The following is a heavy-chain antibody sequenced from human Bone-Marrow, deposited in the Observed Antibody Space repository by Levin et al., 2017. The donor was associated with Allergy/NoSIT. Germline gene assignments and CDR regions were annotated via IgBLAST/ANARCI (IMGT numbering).Heavy chain of an antibody. J-gene: IGHJ5*02. CDR3: ARDSPATGNWFDP. CDR2: IYYTGGN. V-gene: IGHV4-59*02. Sequence: TSETLSLTCTVSGDSVRNYYWSWIRQPPGKGPEWIGYIYYTGGNTYNPSLKSRVTISVDTSKNQFSLRLTSVTPADTAVYYCARDSPATGNWFDPWGRGTLVTVSS. D-gene: IGHD3-9*01. CDR1: GDSVRNYY.